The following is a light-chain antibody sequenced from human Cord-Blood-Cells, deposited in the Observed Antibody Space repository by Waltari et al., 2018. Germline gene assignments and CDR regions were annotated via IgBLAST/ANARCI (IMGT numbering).Light chain of an antibody. V-gene: IGKV1-5*03. CDR2: KAS. Sequence: DIQMTQSPSTLSASVGDTVTITCRASQSISSWLAWYQQKPGKAPKLLIYKASSLESGVPSRFSGSVSGTEFTLTISSLQPDDFATYYCQQYNSYPLTFGGGTKVEIK. J-gene: IGKJ4*01. CDR1: QSISSW. CDR3: QQYNSYPLT.